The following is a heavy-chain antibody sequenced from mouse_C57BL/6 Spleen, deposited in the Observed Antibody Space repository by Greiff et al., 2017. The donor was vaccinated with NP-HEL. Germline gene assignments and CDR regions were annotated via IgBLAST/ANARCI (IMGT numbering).Heavy chain of an antibody. Sequence: EVKLVESGGGLVKPGGSLKLSCAASGFTFSDYGMHWVRQAPEKGLEWVAYISSGSSTIYYADTVKGRFTISRDNAKNTLFLQMTSLRSEDTAMYYCARAYDYDGGYAMDYWGQGTSVTVSS. D-gene: IGHD2-4*01. J-gene: IGHJ4*01. CDR3: ARAYDYDGGYAMDY. CDR2: ISSGSSTI. V-gene: IGHV5-17*01. CDR1: GFTFSDYG.